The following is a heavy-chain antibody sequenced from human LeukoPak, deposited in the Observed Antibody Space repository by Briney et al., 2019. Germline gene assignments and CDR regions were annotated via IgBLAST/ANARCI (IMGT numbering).Heavy chain of an antibody. CDR1: GFTFSDYY. CDR3: ARDMSPRETRNPDAFDI. J-gene: IGHJ3*02. V-gene: IGHV3-53*01. Sequence: PGGSLRLSCAASGFTFSDYYMNWVRQAPGKGLEWVSVIYSGGSTYYADSVKGRFTISRDNSKNTLYLHMNSLRAEDTAVYYCARDMSPRETRNPDAFDIWGQGTMVTVSS. CDR2: IYSGGST. D-gene: IGHD1-14*01.